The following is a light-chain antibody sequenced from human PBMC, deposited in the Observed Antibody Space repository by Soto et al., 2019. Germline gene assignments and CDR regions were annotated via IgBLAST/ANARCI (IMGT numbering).Light chain of an antibody. CDR1: QSVGRNY. CDR2: DAS. V-gene: IGKV3-20*01. CDR3: QQYASSPLT. Sequence: EIVLTQSPGTLSLSPGERATLSCRASQSVGRNYLAWYQQKPGQTPRLLIYDASSRATGIPDRFSGSGSGTDFTLTISRLEPEDFAVFYCQQYASSPLTFVGGTKVEIK. J-gene: IGKJ4*01.